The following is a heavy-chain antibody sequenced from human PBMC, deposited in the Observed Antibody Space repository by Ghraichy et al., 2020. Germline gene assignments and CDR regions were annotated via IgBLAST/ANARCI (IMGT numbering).Heavy chain of an antibody. CDR2: ISSSSSTI. CDR1: GFTFSSYS. V-gene: IGHV3-48*02. J-gene: IGHJ4*02. D-gene: IGHD2-2*01. CDR3: AREFGCTSCYYFDY. Sequence: GGSLRLSCAASGFTFSSYSMNWVRQAPGKGLEWVSYISSSSSTIYYADSVKGRFTISRDNAKNSLYLQMNSLRDEDTAVYYCAREFGCTSCYYFDYWGQGTLVTVSS.